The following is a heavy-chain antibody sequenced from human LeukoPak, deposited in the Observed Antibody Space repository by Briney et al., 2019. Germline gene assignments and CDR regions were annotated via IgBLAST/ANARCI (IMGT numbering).Heavy chain of an antibody. CDR1: GGSISSYY. V-gene: IGHV4-59*01. J-gene: IGHJ6*03. CDR3: ARESHDNYYYYMDV. CDR2: IYYSGST. D-gene: IGHD1-1*01. Sequence: SETLSLTCTVSGGSISSYYWSWLRQPPGKGLELIGYIYYSGSTNYNPSLKSRVTISVDTSKNQFSLKLSSVTAADTAVYYCARESHDNYYYYMDVWGKGTTVTVSS.